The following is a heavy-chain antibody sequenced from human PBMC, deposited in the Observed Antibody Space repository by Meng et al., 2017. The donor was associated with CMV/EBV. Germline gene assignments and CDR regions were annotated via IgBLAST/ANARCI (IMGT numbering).Heavy chain of an antibody. CDR3: ASRCSSTSCYHLDY. V-gene: IGHV1-69*02. D-gene: IGHD2-2*01. CDR1: GGTFSSYT. Sequence: YGGTFSSYTISWVRQATGQGLEWMGRIIPIRGIANYAQKFQGRVTITADKSTSTAYMELSSLRSEDTAVYYCASRCSSTSCYHLDYWGQGTLVTVSS. J-gene: IGHJ4*02. CDR2: IIPIRGIA.